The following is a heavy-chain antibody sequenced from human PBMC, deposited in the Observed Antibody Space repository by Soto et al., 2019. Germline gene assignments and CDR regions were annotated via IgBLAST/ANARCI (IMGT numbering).Heavy chain of an antibody. CDR2: IYDYGSS. D-gene: IGHD2-2*01. J-gene: IGHJ6*03. CDR1: GGSISSDS. V-gene: IGHV4-59*08. CDR3: ARVRTSLDLYYYYMDV. Sequence: QVQLQESGPGLVRPSETLSLTCTVSGGSISSDSWTWIRPPPGKAMEWIGYIYDYGSSYYSPSLESRVDFSVDTSKNQFSLRLTSVTAADTAMYYCARVRTSLDLYYYYMDVWGRGTTVTVSS.